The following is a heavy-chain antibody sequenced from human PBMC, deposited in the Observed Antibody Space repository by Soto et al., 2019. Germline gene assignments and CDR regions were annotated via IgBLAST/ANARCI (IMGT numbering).Heavy chain of an antibody. V-gene: IGHV3-30-3*01. D-gene: IGHD7-27*01. CDR2: ISYDGTNK. J-gene: IGHJ4*02. CDR1: GFSFSISP. CDR3: ARDPKTSGGQHWAFNYFDS. Sequence: GGSLRLSCAASGFSFSISPMHWVRQAPGKGPEWVALISYDGTNKFYADSVKGRFTTSRDNSKSTLYLQVDSLRPEDAAVYYCARDPKTSGGQHWAFNYFDSWGQGTLVTVSS.